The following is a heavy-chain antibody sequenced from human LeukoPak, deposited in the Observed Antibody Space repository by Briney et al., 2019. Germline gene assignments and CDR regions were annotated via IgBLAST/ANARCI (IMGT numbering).Heavy chain of an antibody. J-gene: IGHJ5*02. D-gene: IGHD6-19*01. V-gene: IGHV4-59*01. CDR3: ARVTAVAGDWFDP. CDR2: IYYSGST. CDR1: GCSISSYY. Sequence: SETLSLTCTVSGCSISSYYWSWIRQPPGKGLEWIGYIYYSGSTNYNPSLKSRVTISVDTSKNQFSLKLSSVTAADTAVYYCARVTAVAGDWFDPWGQGTLVTVSS.